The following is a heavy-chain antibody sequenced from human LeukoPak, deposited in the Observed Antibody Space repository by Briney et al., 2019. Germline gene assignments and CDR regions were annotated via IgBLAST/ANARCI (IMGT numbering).Heavy chain of an antibody. V-gene: IGHV3-30*14. CDR2: ISYDAGDK. CDR1: GFTFSSYA. D-gene: IGHD7-27*01. Sequence: GGPLRLSCAASGFTFSSYAMHWVRQAPGKGLEWVAIISYDAGDKYYADSVKGRFTISRDNSKNTLHLQMNNLRAEDTAVYYCAKTGGPWDWGQGTLVTVSS. J-gene: IGHJ4*02. CDR3: AKTGGPWD.